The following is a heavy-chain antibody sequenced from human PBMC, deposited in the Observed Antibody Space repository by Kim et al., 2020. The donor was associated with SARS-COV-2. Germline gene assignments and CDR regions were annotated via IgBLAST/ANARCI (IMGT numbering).Heavy chain of an antibody. CDR3: ARDQPQHYGDYRGYNWFDP. CDR2: IYYSGST. D-gene: IGHD4-17*01. CDR1: GGSISSSSYY. J-gene: IGHJ5*02. Sequence: SETLSLTCTVSGGSISSSSYYWGWIRQPPGKGLEWIGSIYYSGSTYYNPSLKSRVTISVDTSKNQFSLKLSSVTAADTAVYYCARDQPQHYGDYRGYNWFDPWGQGTLVTVSS. V-gene: IGHV4-39*07.